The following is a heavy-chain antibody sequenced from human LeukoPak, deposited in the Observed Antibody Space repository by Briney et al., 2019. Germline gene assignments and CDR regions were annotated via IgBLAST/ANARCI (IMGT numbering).Heavy chain of an antibody. CDR2: ISSSGSTI. J-gene: IGHJ3*02. V-gene: IGHV3-48*03. CDR3: ARDNVNGGRAFDI. D-gene: IGHD4-23*01. Sequence: GGSLRLSCAASGFTFSSYEMNWVRQAPGKGLEWVSYISSSGSTIYYADSVKGRFTISRDNSKNTLYLQMNSLRAEDTAVYYCARDNVNGGRAFDIWGQGTMVTVSS. CDR1: GFTFSSYE.